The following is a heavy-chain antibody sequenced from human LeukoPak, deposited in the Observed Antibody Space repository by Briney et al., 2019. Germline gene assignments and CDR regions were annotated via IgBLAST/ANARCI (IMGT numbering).Heavy chain of an antibody. Sequence: ASGTLSLTCAVSGGSISSDNWWTWVRQPPGKGLEWIGEVNLQGSTNYNPSLMGRVAISVDTSENHVSLQLTSVTAADTAVYYCAREGGPYRPLDYSGQGTLVTVS. D-gene: IGHD3-16*01. CDR2: VNLQGST. CDR3: AREGGPYRPLDY. CDR1: GGSISSDNW. J-gene: IGHJ4*02. V-gene: IGHV4-4*02.